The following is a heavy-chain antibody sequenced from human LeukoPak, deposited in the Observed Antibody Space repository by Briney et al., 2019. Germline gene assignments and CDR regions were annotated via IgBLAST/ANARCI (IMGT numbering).Heavy chain of an antibody. J-gene: IGHJ4*02. V-gene: IGHV3-23*01. Sequence: GSLRLSCAASGFTFSRHAMNWVRQASGEGLEWVAAISGNGLGTYYADSVKGRFNISRDNSRNTLYLQMNSLRIEDTAFYYCAKDANYLRSSGYLIPIDFWGQGTLVSVAS. CDR3: AKDANYLRSSGYLIPIDF. D-gene: IGHD3-22*01. CDR1: GFTFSRHA. CDR2: ISGNGLGT.